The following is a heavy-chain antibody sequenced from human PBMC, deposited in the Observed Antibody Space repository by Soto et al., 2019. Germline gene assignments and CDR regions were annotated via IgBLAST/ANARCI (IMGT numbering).Heavy chain of an antibody. V-gene: IGHV3-74*01. CDR1: GFTFGNSW. CDR2: MNSDGSTT. Sequence: GGSLRLSCAASGFTFGNSWMHWVRQAPGKGLEWVSRMNSDGSTTNYTDSVKGRFTVSRDNAKNTLYLQMNSLRAEDTAVYYCATAEVDYWGPGTLVTVSS. CDR3: ATAEVDY. J-gene: IGHJ4*02.